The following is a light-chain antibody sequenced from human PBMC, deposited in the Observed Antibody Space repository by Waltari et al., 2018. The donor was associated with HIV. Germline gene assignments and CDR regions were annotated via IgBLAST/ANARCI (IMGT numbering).Light chain of an antibody. CDR1: QSVSRTY. J-gene: IGKJ5*01. V-gene: IGKV3-20*01. CDR3: QQYGGAPLIT. CDR2: SAS. Sequence: EIVLTQSPGTLSLSPGERATLSCGASQSVSRTYSAWYQQKPGQAPRLLIFSASRRAAGIPDRFSGSGSGTDFTLTISRLEPEDFAVYYCQQYGGAPLITFGQGTRLEIK.